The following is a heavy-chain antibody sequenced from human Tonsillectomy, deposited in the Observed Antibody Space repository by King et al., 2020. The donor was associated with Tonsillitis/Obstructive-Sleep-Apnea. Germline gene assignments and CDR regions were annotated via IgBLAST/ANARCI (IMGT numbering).Heavy chain of an antibody. CDR2: INHSGST. CDR3: AREKRDPTNLERSYYYYMDV. D-gene: IGHD1-1*01. J-gene: IGHJ6*03. CDR1: GGSFSGYY. V-gene: IGHV4-34*01. Sequence: VQLPQWGAGLLKPSETLSLTCAVYGGSFSGYYWSWIRQPPGKGLEWIGEINHSGSTNYNPSLKSRVTISVDTSKNQFSLKLSSVTAADTAVYYCAREKRDPTNLERSYYYYMDVWGKGTTVTVSS.